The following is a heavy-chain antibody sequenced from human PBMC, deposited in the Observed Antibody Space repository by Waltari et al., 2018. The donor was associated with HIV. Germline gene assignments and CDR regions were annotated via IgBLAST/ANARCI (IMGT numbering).Heavy chain of an antibody. CDR2: ISSSGSYI. CDR1: GFTFSIYS. CDR3: ARDLGASNNYYYGMDV. D-gene: IGHD3-16*01. Sequence: EVQLVESGGGLVKPGGSLRLSCAASGFTFSIYSMNWIRQAPGKGLKWVSSISSSGSYIYYKDSVKGRFTISRDNSLYLQMNSLRADDTAVYYCARDLGASNNYYYGMDVWGQGTTVTVSS. J-gene: IGHJ6*02. V-gene: IGHV3-21*01.